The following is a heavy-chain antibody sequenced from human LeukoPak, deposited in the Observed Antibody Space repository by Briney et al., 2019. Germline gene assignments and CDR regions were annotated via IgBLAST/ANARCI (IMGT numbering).Heavy chain of an antibody. J-gene: IGHJ4*02. CDR3: AKGAVTYYYDSSGYYPFDY. V-gene: IGHV3-30*02. D-gene: IGHD3-22*01. CDR2: IRYDGSNK. CDR1: GFTFSSYD. Sequence: GGSLRLSCAASGFTFSSYDMHWVRQAPGKGLEWVAFIRYDGSNKYYADSVKGRFTISRDNSKNTLYLQMNSLRAEDTAVYYCAKGAVTYYYDSSGYYPFDYWGQGTLVTVSS.